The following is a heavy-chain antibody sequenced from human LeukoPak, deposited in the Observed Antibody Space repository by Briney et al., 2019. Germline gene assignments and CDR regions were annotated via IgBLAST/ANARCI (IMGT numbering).Heavy chain of an antibody. CDR1: GGSISSSSYY. Sequence: SETLSLTCTVSGGSISSSSYYWGWIRQPPGKGLEWIGSIYYSGSTYYNPSLKSRVTISVDTSKNQFSLKLSSVTAADTAVYYCASESTVVTPYWGQGTLVTVSS. D-gene: IGHD4-23*01. CDR3: ASESTVVTPY. CDR2: IYYSGST. V-gene: IGHV4-39*07. J-gene: IGHJ4*02.